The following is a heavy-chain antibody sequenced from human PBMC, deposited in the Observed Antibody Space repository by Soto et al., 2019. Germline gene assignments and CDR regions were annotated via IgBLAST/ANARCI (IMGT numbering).Heavy chain of an antibody. CDR3: ARANIRYCNSGVCWGEFDY. CDR2: ITGSSGHI. J-gene: IGHJ4*02. Sequence: GGSLRLSCAASGFTFSSFTMNWVRQAPGKGLEWVSSITGSSGHIYYADSVKGRFTISRDNAKNSLYVQMNNLGAEHTAVYHCARANIRYCNSGVCWGEFDYWGQGTLVTVSS. V-gene: IGHV3-21*06. D-gene: IGHD2-8*01. CDR1: GFTFSSFT.